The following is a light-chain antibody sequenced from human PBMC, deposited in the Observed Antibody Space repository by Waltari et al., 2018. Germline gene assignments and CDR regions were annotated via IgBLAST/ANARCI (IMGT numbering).Light chain of an antibody. CDR1: SSDVCGSNY. J-gene: IGLJ1*01. V-gene: IGLV2-8*01. CDR3: SSYAGSNNLGV. Sequence: QSALTQPPSASGSPGQSVTISCTGPSSDVCGSNYVSWYQQHPGKAPKLMIYEVSKRPSGVPDRFSGSKSGNTASLTVSGLQAEDEADYYCSSYAGSNNLGVFGTGTKVTVL. CDR2: EVS.